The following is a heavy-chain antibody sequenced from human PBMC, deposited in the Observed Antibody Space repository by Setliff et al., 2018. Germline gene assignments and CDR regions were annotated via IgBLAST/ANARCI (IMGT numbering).Heavy chain of an antibody. CDR1: GGSVSSYY. Sequence: SETLSLTCTVSGGSVSSYYWGWIRQPPGKGLEWIGSIYYSGSTYYNPSLKSRVTISVDTSKNQFSLKLSSVTAADTAVYYCARERMYYNFWSGYSDYWGQGTLVTVSS. J-gene: IGHJ4*02. V-gene: IGHV4-39*07. CDR3: ARERMYYNFWSGYSDY. D-gene: IGHD3-3*01. CDR2: IYYSGST.